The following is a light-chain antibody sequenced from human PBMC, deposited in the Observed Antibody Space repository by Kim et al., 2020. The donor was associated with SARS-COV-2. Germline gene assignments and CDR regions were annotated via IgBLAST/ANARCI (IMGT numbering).Light chain of an antibody. V-gene: IGLV3-21*04. Sequence: SYELTQPPSVSVAPGKTARLTCGGDFIGDKSVHWYRQKPGQAPLMVIYNGDARPSGIPERFSGSNSGNTATLTISRVEAGDEADYYCQVWDSSTDHRVFGGGTQLTVL. CDR3: QVWDSSTDHRV. CDR1: FIGDKS. J-gene: IGLJ3*02. CDR2: NGD.